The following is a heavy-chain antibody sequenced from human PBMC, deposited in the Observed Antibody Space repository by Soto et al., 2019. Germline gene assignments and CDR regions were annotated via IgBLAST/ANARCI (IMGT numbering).Heavy chain of an antibody. J-gene: IGHJ4*02. D-gene: IGHD2-21*01. CDR1: GFMFSAYW. CDR2: ISGGASDK. Sequence: EVQLVESGGPLVQPGGSLRLSCAASGFMFSAYWMSWVRQDPGKGLEWVATISGGASDKFYVDSVKGRFTISRDDSKNTLYLQMNSLRDEDTAVYYCVREDWHRFDSWGQGTLVTVSS. V-gene: IGHV3-7*01. CDR3: VREDWHRFDS.